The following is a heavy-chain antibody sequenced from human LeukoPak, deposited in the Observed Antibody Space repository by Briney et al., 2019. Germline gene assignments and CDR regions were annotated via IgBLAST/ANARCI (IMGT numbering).Heavy chain of an antibody. V-gene: IGHV1-18*01. CDR2: ISAYNGNT. CDR3: ARGIAAAGTWWLDGGNYYFDY. CDR1: GGTFISYG. D-gene: IGHD6-13*01. Sequence: ASVKVSCKASGGTFISYGISWVRQAPGQGLEWMGWISAYNGNTNYAQKLQGRVTMTTDTSTSTAYMELRSLRSDDTAVYYCARGIAAAGTWWLDGGNYYFDYWGQGTLVTVSS. J-gene: IGHJ4*02.